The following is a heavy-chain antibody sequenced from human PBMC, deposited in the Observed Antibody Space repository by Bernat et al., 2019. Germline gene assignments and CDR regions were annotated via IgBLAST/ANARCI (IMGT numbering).Heavy chain of an antibody. CDR2: VKSKIDGGTI. J-gene: IGHJ4*02. V-gene: IGHV3-15*01. D-gene: IGHD1-26*01. CDR3: TTGANH. Sequence: EAQLVESGGGLVKPGGSLRLSCAASGFTFSEAWMYWVRQAPGKGLEWVARVKSKIDGGTIDYAAPVKGRFTISRDDLRRTLYLQMNSLKTEDTAVYYCTTGANHWGQGTLVTVSS. CDR1: GFTFSEAW.